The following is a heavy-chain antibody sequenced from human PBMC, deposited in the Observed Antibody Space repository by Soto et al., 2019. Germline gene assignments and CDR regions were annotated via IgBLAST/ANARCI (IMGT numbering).Heavy chain of an antibody. CDR1: GFTFSSYG. CDR2: ISYDGSSK. Sequence: SLRLSCAASGFTFSSYGMHWVRQAPGKGLEWVAVISYDGSSKYYADSVKGRFTISRDNSKNTLYLQMNSLRAEDTAVYYCANSMVRGPLEYWGQGTLVTVSS. D-gene: IGHD3-10*01. V-gene: IGHV3-30*18. J-gene: IGHJ4*02. CDR3: ANSMVRGPLEY.